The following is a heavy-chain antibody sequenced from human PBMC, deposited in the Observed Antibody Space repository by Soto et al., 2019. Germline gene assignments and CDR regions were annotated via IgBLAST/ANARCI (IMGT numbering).Heavy chain of an antibody. J-gene: IGHJ4*02. V-gene: IGHV3-30-3*01. CDR2: ISYDGSNK. CDR3: ARDSLSTAQESVIDY. CDR1: GFTFSSYA. Sequence: PGGSLSLSCAASGFTFSSYAMHWVRQAPGKGLEWLAVISYDGSNKYYADSVKGRFTISRDNSKNTLYLQMNSLRAEDTAVYYCARDSLSTAQESVIDYWGQGTLVTVSS.